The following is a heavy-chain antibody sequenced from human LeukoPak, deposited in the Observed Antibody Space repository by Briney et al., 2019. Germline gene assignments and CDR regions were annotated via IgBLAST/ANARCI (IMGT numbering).Heavy chain of an antibody. CDR1: GGSIGNYH. V-gene: IGHV4-4*07. Sequence: SETLSLTCSVSGGSIGNYHWSWIRQPAGKGLEWIGQIHASGTTNYYPPLKSRLTMSIHTPENQVSLTVTSVTAADSALYYCARRDTNSGWSFDLWGQGALVLVSP. CDR2: IHASGTT. CDR3: ARRDTNSGWSFDL. D-gene: IGHD5-12*01. J-gene: IGHJ4*02.